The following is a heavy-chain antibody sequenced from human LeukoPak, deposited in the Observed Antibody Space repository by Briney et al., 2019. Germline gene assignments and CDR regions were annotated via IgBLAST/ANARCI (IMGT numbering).Heavy chain of an antibody. CDR2: INHSGST. CDR3: ARGPYYQALGFDP. V-gene: IGHV4-34*01. CDR1: GGSFSGYY. J-gene: IGHJ5*02. Sequence: SETLSPTCAVYGGSFSGYYWSWIRQPPGKGLEWIGEINHSGSTNYNPSLKSRVTISVDTSKNQFSLKLSSVTAADTAVYYCARGPYYQALGFDPWGQGTLVTVSS. D-gene: IGHD3-22*01.